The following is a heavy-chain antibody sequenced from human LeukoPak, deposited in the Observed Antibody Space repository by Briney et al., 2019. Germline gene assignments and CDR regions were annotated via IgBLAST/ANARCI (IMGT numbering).Heavy chain of an antibody. Sequence: AGGSLGLSFAASGFTFSSYAMSWVRQAPGKGLEGVAYIKQEGSEKYYVDSVKGRFTISRDNARNSLYLQMNSLRAEDTAVYYCARDYGLNCRSTSCAGAFDIWGQGTMVTVSP. CDR2: IKQEGSEK. D-gene: IGHD2-2*01. V-gene: IGHV3-7*01. J-gene: IGHJ3*02. CDR3: ARDYGLNCRSTSCAGAFDI. CDR1: GFTFSSYA.